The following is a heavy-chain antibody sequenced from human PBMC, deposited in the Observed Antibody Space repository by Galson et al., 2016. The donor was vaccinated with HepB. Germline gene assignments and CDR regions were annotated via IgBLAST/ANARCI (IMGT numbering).Heavy chain of an antibody. J-gene: IGHJ4*02. D-gene: IGHD3-3*01. CDR3: ARAPETGYDFWSGYADF. CDR2: VWFDGSKK. CDR1: GFRFSDYG. Sequence: SLRLSCAASGFRFSDYGMHWVRQAPGRGLEWVALVWFDGSKKFYADSVKGRFTISSDHAKHTLFLQMNSLRVEDSAVYYCARAPETGYDFWSGYADFWGQGNLVTVSS. V-gene: IGHV3-33*01.